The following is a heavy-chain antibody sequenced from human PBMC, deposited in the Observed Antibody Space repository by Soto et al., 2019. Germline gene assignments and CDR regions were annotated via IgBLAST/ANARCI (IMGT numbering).Heavy chain of an antibody. D-gene: IGHD4-17*01. J-gene: IGHJ4*02. CDR2: ISDDGSRT. CDR3: AKDKRGATVTTPNFDY. V-gene: IGHV3-74*03. Sequence: EVQLVESGGGLVQPGGSLRLSCAVSGFTFSNYWMHWVRQAPGKGLMWVSRISDDGSRTKYADSVKGRFTVSRDNAKNTLFLHMNSLRAEDTAVYYCAKDKRGATVTTPNFDYWGQGALVTVSS. CDR1: GFTFSNYW.